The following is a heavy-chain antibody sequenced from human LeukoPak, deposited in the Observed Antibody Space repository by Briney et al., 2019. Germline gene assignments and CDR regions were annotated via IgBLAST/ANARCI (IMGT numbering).Heavy chain of an antibody. J-gene: IGHJ5*02. CDR1: GYTFTSYA. D-gene: IGHD2-2*01. V-gene: IGHV1-3*01. CDR2: INAGNGNT. CDR3: ARVAGYCSSTSCYAVGGWFDP. Sequence: GASVKVSCKAPGYTFTSYAMHWVRQAPGQRLEWMGWINAGNGNTKYSQKFQDRVTITRDTSASTAYMELSSLRSEDTAVYYCARVAGYCSSTSCYAVGGWFDPWGQGTLVTVSS.